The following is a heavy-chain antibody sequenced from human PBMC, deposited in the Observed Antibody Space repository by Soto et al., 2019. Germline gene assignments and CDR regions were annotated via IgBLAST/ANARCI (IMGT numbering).Heavy chain of an antibody. J-gene: IGHJ1*01. CDR3: ATLGYCDTTTCPYDH. V-gene: IGHV3-66*01. CDR2: LYTGGNT. D-gene: IGHD1-26*01. CDR1: GFTFSKYA. Sequence: GGSLRLSCAASGFTFSKYAMTWVRQAPGKGLECVSVLYTGGNTFYADFVKGRFTISRDNSKNTLYLQMNSLRVEDTAVYYCATLGYCDTTTCPYDHWGQGTLVTVSS.